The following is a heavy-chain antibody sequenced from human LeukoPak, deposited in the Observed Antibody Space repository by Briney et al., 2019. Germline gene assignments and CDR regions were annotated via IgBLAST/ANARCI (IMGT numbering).Heavy chain of an antibody. Sequence: ASVTVSCTASGYTFTSYYMHWVRQAPGQGLEWMGILNPSGGSTRYAQKFQGRVTMTRDMSTSTVYMELSSLRSEDTAVYYCAREYEYSGYGVQGAEVYFDYWGQGTLVTVSS. CDR2: LNPSGGST. CDR1: GYTFTSYY. CDR3: AREYEYSGYGVQGAEVYFDY. D-gene: IGHD5-12*01. V-gene: IGHV1-46*01. J-gene: IGHJ4*02.